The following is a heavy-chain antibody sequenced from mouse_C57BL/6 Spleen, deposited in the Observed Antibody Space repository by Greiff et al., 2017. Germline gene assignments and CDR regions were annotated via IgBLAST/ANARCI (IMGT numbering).Heavy chain of an antibody. V-gene: IGHV5-17*01. Sequence: EVKVVESGGGLVKPGGSLTLSCAASGFTFSDYGMHWVRQAPEKGLEWVAYISSGSSTIYYADTVKGRFTISRDNAKNTLFLQITSLRSEDTAMYYCARPLTGPWFAYWGQGTLVTVSA. D-gene: IGHD4-1*01. CDR3: ARPLTGPWFAY. CDR2: ISSGSSTI. CDR1: GFTFSDYG. J-gene: IGHJ3*01.